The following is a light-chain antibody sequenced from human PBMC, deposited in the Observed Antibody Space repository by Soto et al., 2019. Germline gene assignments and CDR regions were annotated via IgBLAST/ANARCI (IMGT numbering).Light chain of an antibody. J-gene: IGLJ1*01. V-gene: IGLV2-14*01. Sequence: QSALTQPASVSGSPGQSITISCTGTSSDVGGYNYVSWFQHHPGKAPKLIIYEVSYRPSGVSNRFSGSKSGDTASLTISGLQAEDEADYYCSSYTSSSTLYVFGTGTKVTVL. CDR3: SSYTSSSTLYV. CDR2: EVS. CDR1: SSDVGGYNY.